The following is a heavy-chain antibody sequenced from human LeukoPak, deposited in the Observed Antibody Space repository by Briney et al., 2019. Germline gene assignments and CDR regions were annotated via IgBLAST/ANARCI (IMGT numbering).Heavy chain of an antibody. Sequence: SVNVSCTASGGTFSSYAISWVRQAPGQGLEWMGGIIPIFGTANYAQKFQGRVTITADESTSTAYMELSSLRSEDTAVYYCARTVANWGGNDIWGQGTMVTVSS. CDR2: IIPIFGTA. CDR1: GGTFSSYA. V-gene: IGHV1-69*13. CDR3: ARTVANWGGNDI. J-gene: IGHJ3*02. D-gene: IGHD7-27*01.